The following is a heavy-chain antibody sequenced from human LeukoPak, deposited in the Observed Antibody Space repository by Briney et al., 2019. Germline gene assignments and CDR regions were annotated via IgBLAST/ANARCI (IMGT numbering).Heavy chain of an antibody. CDR3: GNQCSGGICPEN. CDR2: INYNGAIT. D-gene: IGHD2-15*01. V-gene: IGHV3-20*04. J-gene: IGHJ4*02. Sequence: GGSLRLSCATSGFTFVDYGLSWVRRAPGKGLEWLCAINYNGAITDYADSAKGRFTISRDNAKNSVFLQMNSLRAEDTAFYYCGNQCSGGICPENWGRGTLVTVSS. CDR1: GFTFVDYG.